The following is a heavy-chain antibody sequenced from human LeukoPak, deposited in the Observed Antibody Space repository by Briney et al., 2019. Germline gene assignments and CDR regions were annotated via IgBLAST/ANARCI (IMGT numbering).Heavy chain of an antibody. CDR2: ISGSGGST. V-gene: IGHV3-23*01. J-gene: IGHJ3*02. Sequence: GGSLRLFCAASGFTFSSYAMSWVRQAPGKGLEWVSAISGSGGSTYYADSVKGRFTISRDNSKNTLYLQMNSLRAEDTAVYYCASYSSGWFILAFDIWGQGTMVTVSS. D-gene: IGHD6-19*01. CDR1: GFTFSSYA. CDR3: ASYSSGWFILAFDI.